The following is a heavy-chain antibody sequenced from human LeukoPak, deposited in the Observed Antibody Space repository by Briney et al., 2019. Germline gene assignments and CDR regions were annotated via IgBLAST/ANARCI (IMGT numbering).Heavy chain of an antibody. Sequence: SETLSLTCTVSGGSISSYYWTWIRQPPGKGLEYVGNIHYSGSTNYNPSLKSRVTISVDTSKTQFSLELRSVTAADTAVYYCIREGGGYWGQGTMVTDSS. CDR2: IHYSGST. CDR1: GGSISSYY. D-gene: IGHD3-10*01. CDR3: IREGGGY. J-gene: IGHJ4*02. V-gene: IGHV4-59*08.